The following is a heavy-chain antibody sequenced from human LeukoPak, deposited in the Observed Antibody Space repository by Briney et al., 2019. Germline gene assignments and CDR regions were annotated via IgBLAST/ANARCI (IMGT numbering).Heavy chain of an antibody. CDR3: ARSGYSGYDRLDY. V-gene: IGHV3-11*06. D-gene: IGHD5-12*01. Sequence: GGSLRLSCAASGFIFTNYFMSWVRQAPGKGLEWVSYISSSSSYTNYADSVKGRFTISRDNAKNSLYLQMNSLRAEDTAVYYCARSGYSGYDRLDYWGQGTLVTVSS. J-gene: IGHJ4*02. CDR1: GFIFTNYF. CDR2: ISSSSSYT.